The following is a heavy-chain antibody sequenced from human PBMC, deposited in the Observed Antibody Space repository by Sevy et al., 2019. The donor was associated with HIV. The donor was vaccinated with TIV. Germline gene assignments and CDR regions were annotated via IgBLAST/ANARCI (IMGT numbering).Heavy chain of an antibody. CDR2: ISSAGSNK. CDR3: TRDAGYSIAWSPSDY. CDR1: GLTFSSHA. D-gene: IGHD6-19*01. Sequence: GGSLRLSCAASGLTFSSHAMHWVQAPGKGLEWVAVISSAGSNKYYADSVKGRFTISRDNPKNTLYLQMNSLRPEDTAVYYCTRDAGYSIAWSPSDYWGQGTLVTVSS. J-gene: IGHJ4*02. V-gene: IGHV3-30-3*01.